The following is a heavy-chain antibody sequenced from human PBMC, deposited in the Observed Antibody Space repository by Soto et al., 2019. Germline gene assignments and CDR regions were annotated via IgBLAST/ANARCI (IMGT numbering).Heavy chain of an antibody. CDR3: SIRPHNGSGGICHLFSAFDI. CDR2: ISSSSSSI. J-gene: IGHJ3*02. V-gene: IGHV3-48*02. D-gene: IGHD2-15*01. Sequence: EVQLVESGGGLVQPGGSLRLSCAASGFTFSSYGMNWVRQAPGKGLEWVSCISSSSSSIYYADSVKGRFTISRDNAKNSRYHQMNSLRDEDTAVYYCSIRPHNGSGGICHLFSAFDILGQGTIVTVS. CDR1: GFTFSSYG.